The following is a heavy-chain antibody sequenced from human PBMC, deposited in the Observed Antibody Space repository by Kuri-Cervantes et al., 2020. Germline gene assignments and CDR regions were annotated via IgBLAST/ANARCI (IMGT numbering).Heavy chain of an antibody. V-gene: IGHV1-18*01. CDR3: ARESGYSYGLFDY. J-gene: IGHJ4*02. D-gene: IGHD5-18*01. Sequence: ASVKVSCKASGYTFTSYGISWVRQAPGQGLEWMGWISAYNGNTNYAQKFQGRVTITRDTSASTAYMELSSLRSEDTAVYYCARESGYSYGLFDYWGQGTLVTVSS. CDR1: GYTFTSYG. CDR2: ISAYNGNT.